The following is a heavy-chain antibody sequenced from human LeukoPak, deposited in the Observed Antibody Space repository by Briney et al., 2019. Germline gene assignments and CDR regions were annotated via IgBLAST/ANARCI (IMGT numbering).Heavy chain of an antibody. Sequence: ASVKVSCKASGYTFTVYYMHWVRQAPGQGLEWMGWINPNSVDTKYAQTFQDKVTLTRDTSIRTAYMGLSRLRSDDTAFYYCARDRMVAPMLGHMDVWGQGTTVTVSS. J-gene: IGHJ6*02. CDR2: INPNSVDT. CDR1: GYTFTVYY. D-gene: IGHD2-2*01. V-gene: IGHV1-2*02. CDR3: ARDRMVAPMLGHMDV.